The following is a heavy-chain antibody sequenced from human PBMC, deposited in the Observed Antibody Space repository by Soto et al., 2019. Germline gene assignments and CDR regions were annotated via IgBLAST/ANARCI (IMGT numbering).Heavy chain of an antibody. CDR1: GFTFNNYA. CDR2: ISGSGGGT. J-gene: IGHJ4*02. Sequence: EVQVLESGGGLAQPGGSLRLSCAASGFTFNNYAMSCVRQAPGKGLEWVSGISGSGGGTYYADSVKGRFTISRDNSKNTVYLQMNSLRADDTAVYYCARGRIGPDYWGQGTLVTVSS. CDR3: ARGRIGPDY. V-gene: IGHV3-23*01.